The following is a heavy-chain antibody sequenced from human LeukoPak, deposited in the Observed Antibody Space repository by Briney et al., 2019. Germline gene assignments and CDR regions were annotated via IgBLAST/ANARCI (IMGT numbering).Heavy chain of an antibody. CDR3: ARIPDTAMVTGWFDP. J-gene: IGHJ5*02. V-gene: IGHV4-34*01. Sequence: SETLSLTCAVYGGSFSGYYWSWLRQPPGKGLEWIGEINHSGSTNYNPSLKSRVTISVDTSKNQFSLKLSSVTAADTAVYYCARIPDTAMVTGWFDPWGQGTLVTVSS. CDR1: GGSFSGYY. CDR2: INHSGST. D-gene: IGHD5-18*01.